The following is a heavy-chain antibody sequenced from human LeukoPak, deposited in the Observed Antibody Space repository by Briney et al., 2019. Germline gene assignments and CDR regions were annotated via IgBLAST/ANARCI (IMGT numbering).Heavy chain of an antibody. V-gene: IGHV7-4-1*02. D-gene: IGHD6-13*01. CDR2: IYTNTGNP. Sequence: ASVKVSCKASGYTFTTYAMNWVRQAPGQGLEWMGWIYTNTGNPTYTQGFTGRFVFSLDTSVSTTYLQISNLKAEDTAVYYCARGIPVYGSSWSYYFDYWGQETLVTVSS. CDR1: GYTFTTYA. CDR3: ARGIPVYGSSWSYYFDY. J-gene: IGHJ4*02.